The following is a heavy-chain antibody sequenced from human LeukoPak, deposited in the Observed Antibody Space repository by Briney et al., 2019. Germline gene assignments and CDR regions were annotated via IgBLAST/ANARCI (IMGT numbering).Heavy chain of an antibody. Sequence: SETLSLTCTVSGGSVSTGSYYWSWIRQPAGRGLEWIGHIHTSGTMNYNASLKSRVTISVDTSKNQFSLTLSSVTTADTAVYYCARGQKYRNGYTVTELGSGYFAYWGQGTLVTVSS. V-gene: IGHV4-61*10. CDR1: GGSVSTGSYY. J-gene: IGHJ4*02. CDR2: IHTSGTM. D-gene: IGHD5-18*01. CDR3: ARGQKYRNGYTVTELGSGYFAY.